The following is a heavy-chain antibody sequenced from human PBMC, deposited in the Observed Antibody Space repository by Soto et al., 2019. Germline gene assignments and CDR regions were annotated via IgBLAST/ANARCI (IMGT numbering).Heavy chain of an antibody. J-gene: IGHJ4*02. CDR3: ARVFYSVAGTGGLDY. D-gene: IGHD6-19*01. Sequence: EVQLVESGGGLVQPGGSLRLSCAASGFTFSSYSMNWVRQAPGKGLEWVSYISSSSSTIYYAASVKGRFTISRDNAKNSLYLQMNSLRDEDTAVYYCARVFYSVAGTGGLDYWGQGTLVTVSS. CDR1: GFTFSSYS. CDR2: ISSSSSTI. V-gene: IGHV3-48*02.